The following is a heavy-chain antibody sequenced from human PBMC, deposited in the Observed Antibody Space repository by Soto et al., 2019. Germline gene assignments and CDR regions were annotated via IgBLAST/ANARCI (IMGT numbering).Heavy chain of an antibody. CDR3: ARLFDYYGSAPMDV. CDR1: GYSFSSHW. Sequence: GESLKISCKGSGYSFSSHWIGWVRQMPGKGLEWMGIIYPGDSNIRYSPSFEGQIDMSADRSINTAYLRLSSLKASDTAMYYCARLFDYYGSAPMDVWGQGTTVTVSS. J-gene: IGHJ6*02. V-gene: IGHV5-51*01. CDR2: IYPGDSNI. D-gene: IGHD3-10*01.